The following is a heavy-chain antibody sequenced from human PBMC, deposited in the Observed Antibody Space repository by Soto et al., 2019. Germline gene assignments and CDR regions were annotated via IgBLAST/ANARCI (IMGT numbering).Heavy chain of an antibody. J-gene: IGHJ4*02. Sequence: QVELVASVGGVVQTGRSLRLSCAASGFTFSTYGMHWVRQAPGKGLEWVAVIWYDGTNKKYGDSVKGRFTISRDNSKSTLYLQMNSLRVEDTGVYYCARTDCRSSTCPSDLVGATTMDYWGQGTPVTVSS. CDR3: ARTDCRSSTCPSDLVGATTMDY. CDR1: GFTFSTYG. D-gene: IGHD1-26*01. CDR2: IWYDGTNK. V-gene: IGHV3-33*01.